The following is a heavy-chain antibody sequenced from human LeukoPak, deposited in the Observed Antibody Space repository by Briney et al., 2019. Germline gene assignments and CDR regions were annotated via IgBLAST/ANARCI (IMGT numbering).Heavy chain of an antibody. V-gene: IGHV3-33*01. CDR2: IWYDGSNK. Sequence: PGGSLRLSCAASGFTFSSYGMHWVRQAPGKGLEWVAVIWYDGSNKYYADSVKGRFTTSRDNSKNTLYLQMNSLRAEDTAVYYCARPYYDSSGYYYWGNAFDIWGQGTMVTVSS. D-gene: IGHD3-22*01. J-gene: IGHJ3*02. CDR3: ARPYYDSSGYYYWGNAFDI. CDR1: GFTFSSYG.